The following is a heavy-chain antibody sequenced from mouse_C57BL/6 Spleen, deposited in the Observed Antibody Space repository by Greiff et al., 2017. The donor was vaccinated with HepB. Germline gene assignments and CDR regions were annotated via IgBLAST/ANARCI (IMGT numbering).Heavy chain of an antibody. CDR3: ARSEYKWYFDV. D-gene: IGHD1-3*01. CDR1: GYTFTSYW. Sequence: QVQLQQPGAELVKPGASVKLSCKASGYTFTSYWMQWVKQRPGQGLEWIGEIDPSDSYTNYNQKFKGKATLTVDTSSSTAYMQLSSLTSEDSAVYYCARSEYKWYFDVWGTGTTVTVSS. CDR2: IDPSDSYT. V-gene: IGHV1-50*01. J-gene: IGHJ1*03.